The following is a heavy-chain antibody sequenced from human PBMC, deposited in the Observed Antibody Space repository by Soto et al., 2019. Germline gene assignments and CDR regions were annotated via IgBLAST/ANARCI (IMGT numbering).Heavy chain of an antibody. J-gene: IGHJ4*02. CDR2: ISGSNDST. V-gene: IGHV1-46*01. CDR3: ARDRGYCSGGSCYDFDY. D-gene: IGHD2-15*01. Sequence: ASVKVSCKASGYTFTSYYMHWVRQAPGQGLEWMGMISGSNDSTSYAEKFQGRVTMTKDTSTSTAYMELRSLRSDDTAVYYCARDRGYCSGGSCYDFDYWGQGTLVTVSS. CDR1: GYTFTSYY.